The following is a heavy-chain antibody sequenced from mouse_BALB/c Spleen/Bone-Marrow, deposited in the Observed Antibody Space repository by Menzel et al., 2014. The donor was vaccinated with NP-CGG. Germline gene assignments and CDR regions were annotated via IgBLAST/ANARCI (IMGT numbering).Heavy chain of an antibody. V-gene: IGHV1-18*01. Sequence: EVQLQQSGPELVKPGASVKIPCKTSGYTFTEYTIRWVKQSHGKSLEWIGGINPKNGGTIYKQKFKGKATLTVDKSSSTAYMELRSLTSEDSAVYYCARDWYYYGSSSSWFAHWGQGTLVTVSA. D-gene: IGHD1-1*02. CDR1: GYTFTEYT. J-gene: IGHJ3*01. CDR3: ARDWYYYGSSSSWFAH. CDR2: INPKNGGT.